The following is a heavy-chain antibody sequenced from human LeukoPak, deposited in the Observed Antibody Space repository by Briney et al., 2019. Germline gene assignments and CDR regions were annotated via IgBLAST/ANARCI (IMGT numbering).Heavy chain of an antibody. CDR3: ARHTPRGSYYSDDAFDI. Sequence: SETLSLTCTVSGGSISSSSYYWGWIRQPPGKGLEWIGSIYYSGSTYYNPSLKSRVTISVDTSKNQFSLKLSSVTAADTAVYYCARHTPRGSYYSDDAFDIWGQGTMVTVSS. CDR1: GGSISSSSYY. D-gene: IGHD1-26*01. CDR2: IYYSGST. V-gene: IGHV4-39*01. J-gene: IGHJ3*02.